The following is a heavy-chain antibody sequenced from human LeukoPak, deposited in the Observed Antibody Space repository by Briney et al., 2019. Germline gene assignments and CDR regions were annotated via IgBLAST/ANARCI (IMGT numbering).Heavy chain of an antibody. Sequence: GGSLRLSCAASGFTFSSYSMNWVRQAPGKGLEWVSYISSSSGTIYYADSVKGRFTISRDNAKNSLYLQMNSLRAEDTAVYYCARELWDGYTLDYWGQGTLVTVSS. CDR3: ARELWDGYTLDY. V-gene: IGHV3-48*01. J-gene: IGHJ4*02. CDR2: ISSSSGTI. CDR1: GFTFSSYS. D-gene: IGHD5-24*01.